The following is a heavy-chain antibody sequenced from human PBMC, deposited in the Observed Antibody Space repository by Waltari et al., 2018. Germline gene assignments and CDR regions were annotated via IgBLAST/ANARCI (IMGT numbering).Heavy chain of an antibody. D-gene: IGHD2-15*01. V-gene: IGHV4-39*01. CDR3: ARQEAAVSKWFDP. J-gene: IGHJ5*02. CDR2: ISYGVTT. Sequence: QLQLQESGPGLVKPSETLSLTCSVSGGSLSENYIYWGWTRQPPGRGLEWIGSISYGVTTYYNPSLESRVTILVDTSKNQFSLKVRSVTAADTAIYFCARQEAAVSKWFDPWGQGILVTVSS. CDR1: GGSLSENYIY.